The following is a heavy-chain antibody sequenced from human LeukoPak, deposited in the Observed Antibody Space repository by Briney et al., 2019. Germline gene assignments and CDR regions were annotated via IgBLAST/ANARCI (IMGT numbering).Heavy chain of an antibody. CDR2: VSWNSSNT. CDR3: AKAQRRGGSGWKNYFDY. Sequence: GGSLRLSCAASGFIFETYAMHWVRHAPGKGPEWVSGVSWNSSNTDYADAVGGRFTVSRDNAKNSLYLQMDGLRAEDTAFYYCAKAQRRGGSGWKNYFDYWGQGTLVTVSS. CDR1: GFIFETYA. J-gene: IGHJ4*02. D-gene: IGHD6-19*01. V-gene: IGHV3-9*01.